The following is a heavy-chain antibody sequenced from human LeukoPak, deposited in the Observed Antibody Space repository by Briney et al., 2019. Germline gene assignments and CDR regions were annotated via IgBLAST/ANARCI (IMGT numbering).Heavy chain of an antibody. J-gene: IGHJ4*02. Sequence: GGSLSLSCAASGFTLSSHWMHWVRQAPGKGLVWVSNINGDGSNTVYADSVKGRFTISRDNAKNTVYLQMNSLTVEDTAVYYRARGTIIAPGIDYWGQGTLVTASS. V-gene: IGHV3-74*03. CDR1: GFTLSSHW. D-gene: IGHD2-2*01. CDR3: ARGTIIAPGIDY. CDR2: INGDGSNT.